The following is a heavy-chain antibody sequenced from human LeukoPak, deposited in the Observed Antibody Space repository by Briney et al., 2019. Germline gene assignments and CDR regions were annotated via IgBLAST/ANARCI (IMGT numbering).Heavy chain of an antibody. J-gene: IGHJ4*02. CDR1: GVTFISTA. V-gene: IGHV1-69*05. Sequence: ASVKVSCKASGVTFISTAINWVRQAPGPGLEWMGRIIPMYGSPNHAQKFQGRVTITTDESMSTAYMELNSLTSEDTAVYFCARGMGYSYVLDYWGQGTLVTVSS. CDR2: IIPMYGSP. CDR3: ARGMGYSYVLDY. D-gene: IGHD5-18*01.